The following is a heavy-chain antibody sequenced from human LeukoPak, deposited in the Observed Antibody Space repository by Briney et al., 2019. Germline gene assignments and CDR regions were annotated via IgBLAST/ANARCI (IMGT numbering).Heavy chain of an antibody. J-gene: IGHJ4*02. CDR1: GGTFSSYA. D-gene: IGHD6-19*01. Sequence: ASVKVSRKASGGTFSSYAISWVRQAPGQGLEWMGGIIPIFGTANYAQKFQGRVTITADESTSTAYMELSSLRSEDTAVYYCAKGIVVAGHFDYWGQGTLVTVSS. CDR3: AKGIVVAGHFDY. V-gene: IGHV1-69*13. CDR2: IIPIFGTA.